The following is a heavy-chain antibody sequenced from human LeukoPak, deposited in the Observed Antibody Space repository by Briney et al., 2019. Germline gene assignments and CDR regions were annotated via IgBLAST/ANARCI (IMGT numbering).Heavy chain of an antibody. J-gene: IGHJ6*02. CDR2: FDPEDGET. Sequence: ASVKVSCKVSGYTLTELSMHWVRQAPGKGLEWMGGFDPEDGETIYAQKFQGRVTMTEDTSTDTAYMELCSLRSEDTAVYYCATDQTLDGMDVWAKGPRSPSP. V-gene: IGHV1-24*01. CDR1: GYTLTELS. CDR3: ATDQTLDGMDV.